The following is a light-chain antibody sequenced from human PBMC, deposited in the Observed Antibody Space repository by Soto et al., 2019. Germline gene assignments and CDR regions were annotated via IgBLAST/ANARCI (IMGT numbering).Light chain of an antibody. CDR1: SSDIGDYNY. J-gene: IGLJ1*01. CDR3: CSYTRSGTLI. V-gene: IGLV2-14*01. Sequence: QSALTQPASGSGSPGQSITISCVGTSSDIGDYNYVSWYQQHPGKVPKVIILDVSNRPSGVSYRFSGTKSGNTASLTVYGLPAEDEAHYYCCSYTRSGTLIFGTGTKLTVL. CDR2: DVS.